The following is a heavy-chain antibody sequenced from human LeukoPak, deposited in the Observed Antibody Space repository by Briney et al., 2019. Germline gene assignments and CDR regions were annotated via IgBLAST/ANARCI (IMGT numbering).Heavy chain of an antibody. V-gene: IGHV3-48*04. CDR3: ARDWELLREGSFDY. CDR1: GFTFSSYS. J-gene: IGHJ4*02. CDR2: ISSSSSTI. Sequence: GGSLRLSCAASGFTFSSYSMNWVRQAPGKGPEWVSYISSSSSTIYYADSVKGRFTISRDNAKNSLYLQMNSLRAEDTAVYYCARDWELLREGSFDYWGQGTLVTVSS. D-gene: IGHD1-26*01.